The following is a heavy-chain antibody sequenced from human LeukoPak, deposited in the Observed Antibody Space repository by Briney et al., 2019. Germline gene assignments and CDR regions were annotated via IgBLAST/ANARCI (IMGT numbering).Heavy chain of an antibody. CDR3: ARSFTENQLLRLGYFDF. Sequence: SETLSLTCTVSGASINSGAYYWKWIRQHPGKGLDWIGYISYRGTTFYNTSLESRISISADTSKNQFSLKLSSMTAADTAVYYCARSFTENQLLRLGYFDFWGQGALVTVSS. J-gene: IGHJ4*02. CDR2: ISYRGTT. D-gene: IGHD1-26*01. V-gene: IGHV4-31*03. CDR1: GASINSGAYY.